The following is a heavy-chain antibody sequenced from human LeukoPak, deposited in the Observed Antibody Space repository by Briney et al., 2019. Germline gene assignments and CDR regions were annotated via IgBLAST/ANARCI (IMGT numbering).Heavy chain of an antibody. D-gene: IGHD2-2*01. V-gene: IGHV3-23*01. CDR3: AKDPGYCSSTSCYYFDY. J-gene: IGHJ4*02. CDR1: GFTFSSYA. CDR2: ISGSGGST. Sequence: GGSLRLSCAASGFTFSSYAMSWVRQAPGRGLEWVSAISGSGGSTYYADSVKGRFTISRDNSKNTLYLQMNSLRAEDTAVYYCAKDPGYCSSTSCYYFDYWGQGTLVTVSS.